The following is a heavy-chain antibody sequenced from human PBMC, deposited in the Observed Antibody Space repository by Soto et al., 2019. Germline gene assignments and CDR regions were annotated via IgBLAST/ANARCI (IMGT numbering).Heavy chain of an antibody. CDR3: ATHPGCSGGSCYCFQH. J-gene: IGHJ1*01. CDR2: IIPIFGTA. Sequence: QVQLVQSGAEVKKPGSSVKVSCKASGGTFSSYAISWVRQAPGQGLEWMGGIIPIFGTANYAQKFQGRVTITADESRSKAYMELSSLRSEDTAVYYCATHPGCSGGSCYCFQHWGQGTLVTVSS. D-gene: IGHD2-15*01. CDR1: GGTFSSYA. V-gene: IGHV1-69*12.